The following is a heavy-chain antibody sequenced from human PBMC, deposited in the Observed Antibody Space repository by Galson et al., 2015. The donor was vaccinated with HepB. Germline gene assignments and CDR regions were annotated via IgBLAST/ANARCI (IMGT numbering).Heavy chain of an antibody. Sequence: SLRLSCAAPGFTFSNAWMSWVRQAPGKGLEWVGRIKSKTDGGTTDYAAPVKGRFTISRDDSKNTLYLQMNSLKTEDTAVYYCTTVFGPLELTIDAFDIWGQGTMVTVSS. CDR1: GFTFSNAW. CDR2: IKSKTDGGTT. V-gene: IGHV3-15*01. J-gene: IGHJ3*02. D-gene: IGHD1-7*01. CDR3: TTVFGPLELTIDAFDI.